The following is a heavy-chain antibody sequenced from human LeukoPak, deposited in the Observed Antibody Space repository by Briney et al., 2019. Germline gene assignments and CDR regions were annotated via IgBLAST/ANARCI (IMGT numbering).Heavy chain of an antibody. CDR3: GKESTHYGGGYFDY. Sequence: GGSLRLSCAASGFTFSSYGMHWVRQAPGKGLEWVAFIRYDGSNKYYADSVKGRFTISRDNSKNTLYLQMNSLRAEDTAVYYWGKESTHYGGGYFDYWGQGTLVTVSS. J-gene: IGHJ4*02. V-gene: IGHV3-30*02. CDR1: GFTFSSYG. D-gene: IGHD4-17*01. CDR2: IRYDGSNK.